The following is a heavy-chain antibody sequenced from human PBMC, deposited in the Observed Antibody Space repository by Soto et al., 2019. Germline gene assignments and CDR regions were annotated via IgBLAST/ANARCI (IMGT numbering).Heavy chain of an antibody. Sequence: PSETLSLTCAVYGGSFSGYYWSWIRQPPGKGLEWIGEINHSGSTNYNPSLKSRVTISVDTSKNQFSLKLSSVTAADTAVYYCARGRPGYYYGSGSVLSGRELDYWGQGTLVTVSS. CDR2: INHSGST. J-gene: IGHJ4*02. CDR1: GGSFSGYY. V-gene: IGHV4-34*01. CDR3: ARGRPGYYYGSGSVLSGRELDY. D-gene: IGHD3-10*01.